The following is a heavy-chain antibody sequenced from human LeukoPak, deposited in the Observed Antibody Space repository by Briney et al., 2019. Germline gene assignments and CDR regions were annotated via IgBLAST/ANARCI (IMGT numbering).Heavy chain of an antibody. J-gene: IGHJ5*02. CDR2: INPSGST. CDR3: ARGRGSHCTNGVCYFGSWFDP. V-gene: IGHV4-34*01. D-gene: IGHD2-8*01. CDR1: GGSFSGYY. Sequence: SETLSLTCAVYGGSFSGYYWSWIRQPPGKGLEWIGEINPSGSTNYNPSLKSRVTISVDTSKNQFSLKLSSVTAADTAVYYCARGRGSHCTNGVCYFGSWFDPWGQGTLVTVSS.